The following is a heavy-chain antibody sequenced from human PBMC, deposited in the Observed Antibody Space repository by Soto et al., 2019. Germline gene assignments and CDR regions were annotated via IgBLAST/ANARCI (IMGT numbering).Heavy chain of an antibody. V-gene: IGHV4-34*01. CDR3: ARDKITGLFAY. CDR2: INHSGST. Sequence: SETLSLTCAVYGGSFSGYYWTWIRQPPGTGLEWIGEINHSGSTNYNPSLKSRVTISVDTSKNQFSLKLTSVTAADTAVYYCARDKITGLFAYPAQGTLVTVSS. J-gene: IGHJ4*02. D-gene: IGHD2-8*02. CDR1: GGSFSGYY.